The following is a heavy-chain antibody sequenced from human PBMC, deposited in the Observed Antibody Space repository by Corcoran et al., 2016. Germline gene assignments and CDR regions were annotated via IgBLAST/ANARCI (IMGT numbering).Heavy chain of an antibody. CDR3: ARGGFTLAVGSPDAFDI. D-gene: IGHD1-26*01. Sequence: QVQLVQSGAEVKKPGASVKVSCKASGYTFTSYYMHWVRQAPGQGLEWMGIINPSGGSTSYAQKFQGRVTMTRDTSTSTVYMELSSLRSEDTAVYYCARGGFTLAVGSPDAFDIWGQGTMVTVSS. J-gene: IGHJ3*02. CDR1: GYTFTSYY. CDR2: INPSGGST. V-gene: IGHV1-46*01.